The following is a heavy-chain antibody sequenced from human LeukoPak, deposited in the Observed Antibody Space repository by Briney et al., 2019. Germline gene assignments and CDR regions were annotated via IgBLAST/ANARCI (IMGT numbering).Heavy chain of an antibody. Sequence: PGGSLRLSCAASGLTFSSYWMSWVRQAPGKGLEWVANIKQDGSEKYYVDSVKGRFTISRDNAKNSLFLQMNSLRGEDTAVYYCARDKVGGSMAGSNFDYWGQGTLVTVSS. J-gene: IGHJ4*02. D-gene: IGHD6-19*01. CDR1: GLTFSSYW. V-gene: IGHV3-7*01. CDR2: IKQDGSEK. CDR3: ARDKVGGSMAGSNFDY.